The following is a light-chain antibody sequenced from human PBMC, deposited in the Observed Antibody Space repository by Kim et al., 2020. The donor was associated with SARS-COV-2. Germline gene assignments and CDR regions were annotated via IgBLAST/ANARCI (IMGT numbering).Light chain of an antibody. CDR1: QDISKY. Sequence: ASVGDRVTITCQASQDISKYLNLYQQKPGKAPKLLIHDVSILKTGVPSRFSGSGSGTDFTFSISSLQPEDIATYYCQQYDNLPLTFGGGTKVEIK. V-gene: IGKV1-33*01. J-gene: IGKJ4*01. CDR2: DVS. CDR3: QQYDNLPLT.